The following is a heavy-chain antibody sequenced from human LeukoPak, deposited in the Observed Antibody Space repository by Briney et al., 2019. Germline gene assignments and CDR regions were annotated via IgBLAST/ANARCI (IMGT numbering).Heavy chain of an antibody. CDR2: IYSGGST. CDR3: ARAADYYYGMDV. J-gene: IGHJ6*02. V-gene: IGHV3-53*01. CDR1: EFSVSSNY. Sequence: PGGSLRLSCAASEFSVSSNYMSWVRQAPGKGLEWVSVIYSGGSTYYADSVKGRFTISRDNSKNTLYLQMNSLRAEDTAVYYCARAADYYYGMDVWGQGTTVTVSS.